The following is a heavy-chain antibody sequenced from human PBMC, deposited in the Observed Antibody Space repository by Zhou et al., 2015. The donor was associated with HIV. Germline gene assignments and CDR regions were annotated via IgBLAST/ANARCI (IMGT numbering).Heavy chain of an antibody. CDR3: ATTYRXIQSYGYRTGLRVRRYRRFRTVLRWGPERVRTYGPDP. V-gene: IGHV1-69*01. CDR1: GGTFSSYA. J-gene: IGHJ5*02. CDR2: IIPIFGTA. D-gene: IGHD5-18*01. Sequence: QVQLVQSGAEVKKPGSSVKVSCKASGGTFSSYAISWVRQAPGQGLEWMGGIIPIFGTANYAQKFQGRVTITADESTSTAYMELSSLRSEDTAVYYCATTYRXIQSYGYRTGLRVRRYRRFRTVLRWGPERVRTYGPDP.